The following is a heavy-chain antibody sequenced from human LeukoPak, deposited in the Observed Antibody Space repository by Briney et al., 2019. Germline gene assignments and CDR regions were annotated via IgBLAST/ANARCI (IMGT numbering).Heavy chain of an antibody. Sequence: PSGTLSLTCTVSGSSISRADYYWSWIRQPPGKGLEWIGYIYYSGSTYYNPSLKSRATISVDTSKNQFSLKLSSVTAADTAVYYCARDSDFWSGYYYFDYWGQGTLVTVSS. V-gene: IGHV4-30-4*08. D-gene: IGHD3-3*01. J-gene: IGHJ4*02. CDR1: GSSISRADYY. CDR3: ARDSDFWSGYYYFDY. CDR2: IYYSGST.